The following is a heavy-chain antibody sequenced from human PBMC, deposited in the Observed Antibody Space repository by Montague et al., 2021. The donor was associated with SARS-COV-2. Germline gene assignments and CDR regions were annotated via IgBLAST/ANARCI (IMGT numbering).Heavy chain of an antibody. V-gene: IGHV4-34*12. CDR3: ASGEFFYCGSGNYYRSAFDD. J-gene: IGHJ3*01. Sequence: SETLSLTCHVYGASFSGYYWSWVRQSPGKGLEWIGEVIHSGTTNYNPSLKGRVTISIDSSNDRFSLRLTSLTAADTGVYYCASGEFFYCGSGNYYRSAFDDWGQGTTVTVSS. CDR1: GASFSGYY. CDR2: VIHSGTT. D-gene: IGHD3-10*01.